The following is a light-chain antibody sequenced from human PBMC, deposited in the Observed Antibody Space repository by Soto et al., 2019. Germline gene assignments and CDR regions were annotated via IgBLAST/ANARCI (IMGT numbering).Light chain of an antibody. CDR1: QSVSSK. V-gene: IGKV3-15*01. CDR3: QQYNKWPPIT. Sequence: ERVMTQSPATLSVSPGERATLSCRASQSVSSKLAWYQQKPGQAPKLLIYGASPRATGIPARFSGSGSGTDFTLTISSLQSEDFAVYYCQQYNKWPPITFGQGTRLEI. J-gene: IGKJ5*01. CDR2: GAS.